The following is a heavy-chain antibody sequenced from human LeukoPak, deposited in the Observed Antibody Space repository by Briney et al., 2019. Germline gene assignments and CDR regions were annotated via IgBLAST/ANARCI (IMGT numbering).Heavy chain of an antibody. D-gene: IGHD5-12*01. CDR1: GGSFSGYY. V-gene: IGHV4-34*01. Sequence: SETLSLTCAVYGGSFSGYYWSWIRQPPGKGLEWIGEINHSGSTNYNPSLKSRVTISVDTSKNQFSLKLNSVTAADTAVYYCARGPSGYHNTGGQGTLVTVSS. CDR2: INHSGST. J-gene: IGHJ4*02. CDR3: ARGPSGYHNT.